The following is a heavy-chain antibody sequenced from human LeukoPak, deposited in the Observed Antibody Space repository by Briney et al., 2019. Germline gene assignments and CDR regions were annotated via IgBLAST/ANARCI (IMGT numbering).Heavy chain of an antibody. CDR1: GYTFTGYY. CDR2: INPNSGGT. J-gene: IGHJ5*02. V-gene: IGHV1-2*02. CDR3: ARVPDRAYYYGSGDWFDP. Sequence: ASVKVSCKASGYTFTGYYMHWVRQAPGQGLECMGWINPNSGGTNYAQKFQGRVTMTRDTSISTAYMELSRLRSDDTAVYYCARVPDRAYYYGSGDWFDPWGQGTLVTVSS. D-gene: IGHD3-10*01.